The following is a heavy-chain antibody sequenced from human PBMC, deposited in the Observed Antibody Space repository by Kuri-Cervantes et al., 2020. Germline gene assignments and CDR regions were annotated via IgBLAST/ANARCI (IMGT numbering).Heavy chain of an antibody. J-gene: IGHJ3*02. Sequence: SETLSLTCDISGDSGSSNSAAWNWIRQSPSRGLEWLGRTYYRSKWFNNYAVSVKSRITINPDTSKNQFSLQLNSVTPEDTGVYYCARKLWNAFDIWGQGTMVTVSS. D-gene: IGHD3-16*01. CDR3: ARKLWNAFDI. CDR1: GDSGSSNSAA. V-gene: IGHV6-1*01. CDR2: TYYRSKWFN.